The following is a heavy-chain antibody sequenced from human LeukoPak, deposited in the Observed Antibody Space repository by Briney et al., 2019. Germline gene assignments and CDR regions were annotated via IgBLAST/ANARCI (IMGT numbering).Heavy chain of an antibody. J-gene: IGHJ3*02. V-gene: IGHV4-61*02. CDR3: ARGYCSGGSCYGFDI. D-gene: IGHD2-15*01. CDR1: GGSISSGSYY. CDR2: IYTSGST. Sequence: SETLSLTCTVSGGSISSGSYYWSWIRQPAGKGLEWIGRIYTSGSTNYNPSLKSRVTISVDTSKNQFSLKLSSVTAADTAVYYCARGYCSGGSCYGFDIWGQGTMVTVSS.